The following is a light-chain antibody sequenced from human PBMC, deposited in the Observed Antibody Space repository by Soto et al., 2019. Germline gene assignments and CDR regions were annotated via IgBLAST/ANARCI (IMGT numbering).Light chain of an antibody. J-gene: IGLJ3*02. CDR3: CLSPGSLTWL. Sequence: QSALTQPASVSGSPGQSITISCTGTSSDVGGYNYVSWYQHYPGKAPKLMIYEVSNRPSGVSYRFSGSKSGSTASLTISGLQAEDEAEYYCCLSPGSLTWLFGGGTKLTVL. CDR2: EVS. V-gene: IGLV2-14*01. CDR1: SSDVGGYNY.